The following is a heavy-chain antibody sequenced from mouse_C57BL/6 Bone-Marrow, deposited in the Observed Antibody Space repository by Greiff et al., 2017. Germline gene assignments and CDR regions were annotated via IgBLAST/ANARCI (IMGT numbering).Heavy chain of an antibody. CDR2: IHPSDSVT. CDR3: AISRRLRPRYYAMDY. J-gene: IGHJ4*01. CDR1: GYTFTSYW. V-gene: IGHV1-74*01. D-gene: IGHD2-4*01. Sequence: QVQLKQPGAELVKPGASVKVSCKASGYTFTSYWMHWVKQRPGQGLEWIGMIHPSDSVTNYNQKFKGKATLTVAKSSSTAYMHLSSLTSEDAAVYYCAISRRLRPRYYAMDYWGQGTSVTVSS.